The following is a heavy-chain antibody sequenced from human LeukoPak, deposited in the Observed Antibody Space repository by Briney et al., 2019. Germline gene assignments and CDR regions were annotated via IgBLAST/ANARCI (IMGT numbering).Heavy chain of an antibody. D-gene: IGHD5-18*01. J-gene: IGHJ5*02. V-gene: IGHV3-48*04. CDR3: ARDKREGYSYGSNWFDP. Sequence: PGGSLRLSCAASGFTFSSYTMNWVRQAPGKGLEWVSYITRTSGTIYYADSVKGRFTISRDNAKNSLYLQMNSLRAEDTAVYYCARDKREGYSYGSNWFDPWGQGTLVTVSS. CDR1: GFTFSSYT. CDR2: ITRTSGTI.